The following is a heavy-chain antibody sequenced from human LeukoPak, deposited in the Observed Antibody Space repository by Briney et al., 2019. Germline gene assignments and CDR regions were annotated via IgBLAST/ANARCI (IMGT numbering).Heavy chain of an antibody. CDR1: GGSISSGGYY. V-gene: IGHV4-31*02. D-gene: IGHD6-13*01. CDR3: ARGIAAAGFVSHDPYYFDY. Sequence: SETLSLTCTVSGGSISSGGYYWSWIRQHPGKGLEWIGYIYYSGSTYYNPSLKSRVTISIDTSKNQSSLKLSSVTAADTAVYYCARGIAAAGFVSHDPYYFDYWGQGTLITVSS. J-gene: IGHJ4*02. CDR2: IYYSGST.